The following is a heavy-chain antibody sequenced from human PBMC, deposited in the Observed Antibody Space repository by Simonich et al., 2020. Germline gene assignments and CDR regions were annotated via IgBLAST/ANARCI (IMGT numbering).Heavy chain of an antibody. V-gene: IGHV4-39*01. CDR3: ARHAGFAFDI. Sequence: QLQLQESGPGLVKPSETLSLTCTVSGGSISSSSYYWGWIRQPPGKGLEWIGSIYSSGSTDYNPSLKSRCPISVDTSKNQFSLKLSSVTAADTAVYYCARHAGFAFDIWGQGTMVTVSS. D-gene: IGHD6-13*01. CDR2: IYSSGST. CDR1: GGSISSSSYY. J-gene: IGHJ3*02.